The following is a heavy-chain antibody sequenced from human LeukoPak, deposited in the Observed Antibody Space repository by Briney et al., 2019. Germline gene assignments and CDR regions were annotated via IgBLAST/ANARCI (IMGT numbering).Heavy chain of an antibody. CDR1: GYTFTSYA. J-gene: IGHJ4*02. Sequence: SVKVPCKASGYTFTSYAISWVRQAPGQGLKWMGGIIPIFGTANYAQKFQGRVTITADESTSTAYMELSSLRSEDTAVYYCARAAKPADRPFDYWGQGTLVTVSS. CDR3: ARAAKPADRPFDY. CDR2: IIPIFGTA. V-gene: IGHV1-69*13. D-gene: IGHD1-14*01.